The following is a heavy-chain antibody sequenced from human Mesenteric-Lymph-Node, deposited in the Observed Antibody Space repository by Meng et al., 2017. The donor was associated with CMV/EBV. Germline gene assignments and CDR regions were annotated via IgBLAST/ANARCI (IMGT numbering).Heavy chain of an antibody. D-gene: IGHD4-17*01. Sequence: GESLKISCAASAFSIRAYLMTWVRQAPGKGLEWVAYIKEDGSEKCSVDSVKGRISISRDNAKNSLYLQMNSLRAEDTAVYYCARGGRTTVSYWGQGTLVTVSS. V-gene: IGHV3-7*01. CDR3: ARGGRTTVSY. J-gene: IGHJ4*02. CDR1: AFSIRAYL. CDR2: IKEDGSEK.